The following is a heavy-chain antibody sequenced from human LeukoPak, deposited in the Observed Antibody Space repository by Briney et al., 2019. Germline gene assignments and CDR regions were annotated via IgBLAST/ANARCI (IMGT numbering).Heavy chain of an antibody. D-gene: IGHD5-12*01. Sequence: ASVKVSRKASGYTFTGYYMHWVRQAPGQGLEWMGWINPNSGGTNYAQKFQGRVTMTRDTSISTAYMELSRLRSDDTAVYYCARDVDSGYDWIPSDWGQGTLVTVSS. CDR3: ARDVDSGYDWIPSD. CDR2: INPNSGGT. J-gene: IGHJ4*02. V-gene: IGHV1-2*02. CDR1: GYTFTGYY.